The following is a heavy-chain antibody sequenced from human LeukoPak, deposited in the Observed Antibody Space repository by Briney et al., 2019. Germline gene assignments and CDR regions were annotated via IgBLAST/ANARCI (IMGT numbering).Heavy chain of an antibody. V-gene: IGHV4-30-4*08. CDR2: IYYSGST. CDR1: GGSISSGDYY. Sequence: SQTLSLTCTVSGGSISSGDYYWSWIRQPPGKGLEWIGYIYYSGSTYYNPSLKSRVTISVDTSKNQFSLKLSSVTAADTAVYYCARDYSSSWYGFDPWGQGTLVTVSS. J-gene: IGHJ5*02. D-gene: IGHD6-13*01. CDR3: ARDYSSSWYGFDP.